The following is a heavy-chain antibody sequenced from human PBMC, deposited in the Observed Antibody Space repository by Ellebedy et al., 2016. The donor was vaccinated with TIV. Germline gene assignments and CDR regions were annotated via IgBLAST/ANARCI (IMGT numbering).Heavy chain of an antibody. D-gene: IGHD2-15*01. V-gene: IGHV3-21*06. J-gene: IGHJ4*02. CDR2: IRSTGSDK. CDR3: SRGWSTPDS. Sequence: GESLKISCVASGFTFSNYNMNWVRQSPGKGLEWVSSIRSTGSDKYYAESVKGRFTISRDNAQDTLVLQMNSLRAEDTAVYFCSRGWSTPDSWGQGTLVIVSS. CDR1: GFTFSNYN.